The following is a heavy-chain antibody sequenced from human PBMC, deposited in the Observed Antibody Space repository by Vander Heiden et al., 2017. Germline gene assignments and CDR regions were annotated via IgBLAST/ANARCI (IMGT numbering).Heavy chain of an antibody. D-gene: IGHD3-10*01. V-gene: IGHV3-7*01. CDR1: GFTFSSYW. J-gene: IGHJ4*02. Sequence: VQLVESGGDLVQPGGSLRLSCAVSGFTFSSYWMSWVRQAPGKGPEWVANIRQDGRDKDEVDSVKGRFTVSRDNAKNLLYMKMRRLKVEDTAIYDGASLRSGPFDHWCQGTMVTVYS. CDR2: IRQDGRDK. CDR3: ASLRSGPFDH.